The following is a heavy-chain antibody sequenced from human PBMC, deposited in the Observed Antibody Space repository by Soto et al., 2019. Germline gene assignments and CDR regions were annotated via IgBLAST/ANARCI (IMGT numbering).Heavy chain of an antibody. CDR1: GGSISSSSYY. CDR2: IYYSGST. Sequence: SETLSLTCTVSGGSISSSSYYWGWIRRPPGKGLEWIGSIYYSGSTYYNPSLKSRVTISVDTSKNQFSLKLSSVTAADTAVYYCARLNSGYSSGWYGCWGQGTLVTVSS. D-gene: IGHD6-19*01. CDR3: ARLNSGYSSGWYGC. J-gene: IGHJ5*01. V-gene: IGHV4-39*01.